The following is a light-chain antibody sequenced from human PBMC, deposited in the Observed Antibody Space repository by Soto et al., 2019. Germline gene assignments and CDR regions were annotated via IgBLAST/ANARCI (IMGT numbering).Light chain of an antibody. CDR1: QSISSW. Sequence: DIQMTQSPSTLSASVGDRVTITCRASQSISSWLAWYQQKPGTTPKVLIYGATNLPSGVPPRFSGSGSGTDFTLAISSLQPEDSATYYCLQDINYPWTFGQGTKVDIK. CDR2: GAT. J-gene: IGKJ1*01. CDR3: LQDINYPWT. V-gene: IGKV1-5*01.